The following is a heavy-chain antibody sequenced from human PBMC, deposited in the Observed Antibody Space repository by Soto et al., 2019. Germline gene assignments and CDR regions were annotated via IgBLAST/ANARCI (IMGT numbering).Heavy chain of an antibody. CDR3: AKVVYCSSTSCYPPY. Sequence: EVQLLESGGGLVQPGGSLRLSCAASGFTFSSYAMSWVRQAPGKGLEWVSAISGSGGSTYYADSVKGRFTISRDNSKNTVYLQMNSLRAEGTAVYYCAKVVYCSSTSCYPPYWCQGTLVTVSS. CDR2: ISGSGGST. V-gene: IGHV3-23*01. D-gene: IGHD2-2*01. J-gene: IGHJ4*02. CDR1: GFTFSSYA.